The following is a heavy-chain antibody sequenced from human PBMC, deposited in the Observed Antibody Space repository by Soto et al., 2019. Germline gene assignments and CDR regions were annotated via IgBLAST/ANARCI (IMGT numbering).Heavy chain of an antibody. D-gene: IGHD5-18*01. CDR2: ITSDGSST. J-gene: IGHJ4*02. CDR3: ARGYNYALDY. Sequence: WGSLRLSCAASGFTFSTYWMYWVRQAPGMGLVWVSHITSDGSSTIYADSVKGRFAISRDNAKNTLYLQLNSLRAEDTAVYYCARGYNYALDYWGQGTLVTFSS. V-gene: IGHV3-74*01. CDR1: GFTFSTYW.